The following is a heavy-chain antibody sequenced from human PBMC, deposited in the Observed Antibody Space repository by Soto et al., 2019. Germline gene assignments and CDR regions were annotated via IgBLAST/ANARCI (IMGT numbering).Heavy chain of an antibody. D-gene: IGHD3-3*01. CDR1: GYTLTELS. V-gene: IGHV1-24*01. J-gene: IGHJ4*02. Sequence: GASVKVSCKVSGYTLTELSRHWVRQAPGKGLEWMGGFDPEDGETIYAQKFQGRVTMTEDTSTDTAYMELSSLRSEDTAVYYCATVFFWSGFLEWLLIFCGKGTLVIVSS. CDR2: FDPEDGET. CDR3: ATVFFWSGFLEWLLIF.